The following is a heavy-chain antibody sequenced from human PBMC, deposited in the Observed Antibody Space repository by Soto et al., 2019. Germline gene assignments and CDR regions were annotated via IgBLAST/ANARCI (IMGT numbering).Heavy chain of an antibody. CDR2: IHHTGAT. V-gene: IGHV4-39*01. Sequence: LSLTCTVAGGSITRRNHYWGWVRQPPGKGLEWVASIHHTGATYYNPSLRSRIKMSIDTSKNRFSLSLTSVTAADTATYFCSTYSSYDHNSGYHDSWGQGTLVTVSS. D-gene: IGHD5-12*01. J-gene: IGHJ4*02. CDR3: STYSSYDHNSGYHDS. CDR1: GGSITRRNHY.